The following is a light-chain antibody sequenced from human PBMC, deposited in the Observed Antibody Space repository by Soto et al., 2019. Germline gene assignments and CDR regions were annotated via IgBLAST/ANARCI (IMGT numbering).Light chain of an antibody. J-gene: IGKJ4*01. CDR2: DAS. V-gene: IGKV3D-20*02. Sequence: EMVLTQSPGTLSLSPGERGTLSCRASQGVSSGYLAWYQQKPGQAPRLVIYDASNRATGIPARFSGSGSGADFTLTISSLEPEDVAVYFCQQRSIWPLTFGGGTKVDI. CDR1: QGVSSGY. CDR3: QQRSIWPLT.